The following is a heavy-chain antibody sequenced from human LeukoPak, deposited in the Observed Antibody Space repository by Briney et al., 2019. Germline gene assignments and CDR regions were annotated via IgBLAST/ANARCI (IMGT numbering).Heavy chain of an antibody. CDR3: ARDNGDFRSIYYYMDV. Sequence: PSETQSLTCTVSGGSINSGDSYWSWIRQRPGEGLEWIGCIYYSWSTYYNPSLKSRITLSLDTSKNQFSLRLSSVTAADTAVYYCARDNGDFRSIYYYMDVWGKGTTVTVSS. CDR1: GGSINSGDSY. D-gene: IGHD2-8*01. V-gene: IGHV4-31*03. J-gene: IGHJ6*03. CDR2: IYYSWST.